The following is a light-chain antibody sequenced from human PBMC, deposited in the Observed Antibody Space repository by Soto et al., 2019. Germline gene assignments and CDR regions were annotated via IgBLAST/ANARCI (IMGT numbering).Light chain of an antibody. Sequence: IVMTQSPDSLAVSLGERATINCKSSQSVLYSSNNKNYLAWYQQKPGKAPKLLIYKASSLESGVPSRFSGSGSGTEFTLTISSLQPDDFATYYCQHYNSYSEAFGQGTKVDIK. CDR3: QHYNSYSEA. J-gene: IGKJ1*01. CDR1: QSVLYSSNNKNY. V-gene: IGKV4-1*01. CDR2: KAS.